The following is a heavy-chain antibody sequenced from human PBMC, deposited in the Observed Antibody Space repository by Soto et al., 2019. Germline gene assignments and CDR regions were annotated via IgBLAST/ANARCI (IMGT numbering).Heavy chain of an antibody. D-gene: IGHD6-13*01. CDR3: AKGPYSSSWYTGYYFDY. J-gene: IGHJ4*02. CDR2: ISGSGGST. CDR1: GFTFSSYA. Sequence: GSLRLSCAASGFTFSSYAMSWVRQAPGKGLEWVSAISGSGGSTYYADSVKGRFTISRDNSKNTLYLQMNSLRAEDTAVYYCAKGPYSSSWYTGYYFDYWGQGTLVTVSS. V-gene: IGHV3-23*01.